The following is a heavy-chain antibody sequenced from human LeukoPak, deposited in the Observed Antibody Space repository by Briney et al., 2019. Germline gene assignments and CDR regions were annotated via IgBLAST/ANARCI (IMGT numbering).Heavy chain of an antibody. CDR1: GFTFSSYG. D-gene: IGHD6-19*01. J-gene: IGHJ4*02. CDR2: ITYDGYYK. CDR3: AGRGYSSGFDF. V-gene: IGHV3-30*03. Sequence: GRSLRLSCAASGFTFSSYGMHWVRQAPGKGLEWVALITYDGYYKYYADSVKGRFTISRDNAKNSLYLQMNRLRDEDTAVYYCAGRGYSSGFDFWGQGTLVTVSA.